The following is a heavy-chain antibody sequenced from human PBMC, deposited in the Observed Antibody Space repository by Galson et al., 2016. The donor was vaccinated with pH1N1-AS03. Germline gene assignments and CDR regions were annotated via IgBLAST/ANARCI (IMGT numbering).Heavy chain of an antibody. D-gene: IGHD6-13*01. CDR3: ARVRGAAAGYFDY. J-gene: IGHJ4*02. CDR1: GFSLSTGGVH. V-gene: IGHV2-5*02. Sequence: PALVKPTQTLTLTCTFSGFSLSTGGVHVAWIRQPPGKALEWLALIFWDGETRYRPSLRSRLTISKDTSKNQVVLTMTNMDPVDTATYYCARVRGAAAGYFDYWGPGNLVVVSS. CDR2: IFWDGET.